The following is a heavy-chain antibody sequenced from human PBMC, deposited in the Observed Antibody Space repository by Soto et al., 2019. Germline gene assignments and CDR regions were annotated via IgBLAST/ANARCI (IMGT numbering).Heavy chain of an antibody. V-gene: IGHV3-30*18. CDR3: AKTDRGYYYDY. CDR2: ISYDGSNK. CDR1: GFTFSSYG. D-gene: IGHD3-22*01. J-gene: IGHJ4*02. Sequence: LRLSCAASGFTFSSYGMHWVRQAPGKGLEWVAVISYDGSNKYYADSVKGRFTISRDNSKNTLYLQMNSLRAEDTAVYYCAKTDRGYYYDYWGQGTLVTVSS.